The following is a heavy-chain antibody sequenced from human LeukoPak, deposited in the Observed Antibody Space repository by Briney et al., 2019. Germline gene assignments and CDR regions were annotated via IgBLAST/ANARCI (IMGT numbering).Heavy chain of an antibody. D-gene: IGHD6-19*01. Sequence: SETLSLTCTVSGGSISSRSYYWGWIRQPPGKGLEWIGSIYYTGSTYYNPSLGGRVIISGDTSKNQFSLRLSSVTAADTAVYYCARVRYSSGWYLGSANFDYWGQGTLVTVSS. CDR2: IYYTGST. J-gene: IGHJ4*02. CDR3: ARVRYSSGWYLGSANFDY. V-gene: IGHV4-39*01. CDR1: GGSISSRSYY.